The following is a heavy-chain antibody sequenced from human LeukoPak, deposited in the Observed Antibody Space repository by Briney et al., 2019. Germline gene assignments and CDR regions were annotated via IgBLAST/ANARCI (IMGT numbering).Heavy chain of an antibody. CDR1: GYTFTSYG. D-gene: IGHD2-2*01. CDR2: ISAYNGNT. J-gene: IGHJ3*02. Sequence: ASVKVSCEASGYTFTSYGISWVRQAPGQGLEWMGWISAYNGNTNYAQKLQGRVTMTTDTSTSTAYMELRSLRSDDTAVYYCARAILGYCSSTSCYGAFDIWGQGTMVTVSS. CDR3: ARAILGYCSSTSCYGAFDI. V-gene: IGHV1-18*01.